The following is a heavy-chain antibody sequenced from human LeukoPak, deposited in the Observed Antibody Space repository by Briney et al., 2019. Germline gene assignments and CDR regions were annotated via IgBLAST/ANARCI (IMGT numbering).Heavy chain of an antibody. CDR1: GFAFGSEA. CDR2: ISPGGGTT. Sequence: AGGSLRLSCGVSGFAFGSEAMNWVRQSPARGLEWVASISPGGGTTYYADSVKGRFTISRDNSKNTLYLQMNSLRAEDTAVYYCARDHGTLDAFDIWGQGTMVTVSS. V-gene: IGHV3-23*01. J-gene: IGHJ3*02. CDR3: ARDHGTLDAFDI. D-gene: IGHD1-26*01.